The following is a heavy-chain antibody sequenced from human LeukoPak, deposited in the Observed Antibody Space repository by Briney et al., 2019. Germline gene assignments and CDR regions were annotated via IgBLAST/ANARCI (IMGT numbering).Heavy chain of an antibody. CDR3: AKDLNWNFRVVDYYYYGMDV. CDR1: GFTFSSYS. Sequence: PGGSLRLSCAASGFTFSSYSMNWVRQAPGKGLEWVSSISSSSSYIYYADSVKGRFTISRDNSKNTLYLQMNSLRAEDTAVYYCAKDLNWNFRVVDYYYYGMDVWGQGTTVTVSS. D-gene: IGHD1-7*01. V-gene: IGHV3-21*04. CDR2: ISSSSSYI. J-gene: IGHJ6*02.